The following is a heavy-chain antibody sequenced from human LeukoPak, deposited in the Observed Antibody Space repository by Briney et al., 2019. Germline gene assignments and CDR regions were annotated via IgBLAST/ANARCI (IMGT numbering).Heavy chain of an antibody. CDR2: ISAYNGNT. Sequence: ASVKVSCKASGYTFTSYGISWVRQAPGQGLEWMGWISAYNGNTNYAQKLQGRVTMTTDTSTSTAYMELRSLRSDDTAVYYCARAHLLYCSGGSCYFRPGYWFDPWGQRTLVTVSS. D-gene: IGHD2-15*01. J-gene: IGHJ5*02. CDR1: GYTFTSYG. V-gene: IGHV1-18*01. CDR3: ARAHLLYCSGGSCYFRPGYWFDP.